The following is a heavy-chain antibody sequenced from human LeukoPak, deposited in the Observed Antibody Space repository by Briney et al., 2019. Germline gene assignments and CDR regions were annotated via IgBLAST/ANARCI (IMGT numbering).Heavy chain of an antibody. Sequence: GASVKVSCKASGGTFSSYAISWVRQAPGQGLEWMGGIIPIFGTANYAQKFQGRVTITADESTSTAYMELSSLRSEDTAVYYCARGSLVVPAAAPLDYWGQGTLVTVSS. J-gene: IGHJ4*02. V-gene: IGHV1-69*13. CDR3: ARGSLVVPAAAPLDY. CDR2: IIPIFGTA. CDR1: GGTFSSYA. D-gene: IGHD2-2*01.